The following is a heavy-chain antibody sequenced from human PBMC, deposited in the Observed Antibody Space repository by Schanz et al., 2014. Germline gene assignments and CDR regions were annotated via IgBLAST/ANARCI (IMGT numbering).Heavy chain of an antibody. Sequence: EVQLLESGGGLVQPGGSLRLSCAASGFTFSSYAMSWVRQAPGKGLEWVSRTSHDGSFTTFADSVKGRFTITRDIAKNSLSLQMNSLRAEDTAVYYCARGYSNIWSPMAYWGQGTLVAVSS. CDR3: ARGYSNIWSPMAY. V-gene: IGHV3-23*01. CDR2: TSHDGSFT. J-gene: IGHJ4*02. CDR1: GFTFSSYA. D-gene: IGHD6-13*01.